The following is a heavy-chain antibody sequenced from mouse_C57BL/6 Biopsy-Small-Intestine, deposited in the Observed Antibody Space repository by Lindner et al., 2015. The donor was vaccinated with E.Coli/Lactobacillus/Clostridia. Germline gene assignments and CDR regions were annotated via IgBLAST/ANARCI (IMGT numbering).Heavy chain of an antibody. J-gene: IGHJ2*01. V-gene: IGHV1-82*01. D-gene: IGHD1-1*02. CDR2: IYPGDGDT. Sequence: VQLQESGPELVKPGASVKISCKASGYGFSSSWVNWVKQRPGKGLEWIGRIYPGDGDTNYNGKFKGKATLTADKSSSTAYMQLSSLTSEDSAVYFCARSRVGPFDYWGQGTTLTVSS. CDR3: ARSRVGPFDY. CDR1: GYGFSSSW.